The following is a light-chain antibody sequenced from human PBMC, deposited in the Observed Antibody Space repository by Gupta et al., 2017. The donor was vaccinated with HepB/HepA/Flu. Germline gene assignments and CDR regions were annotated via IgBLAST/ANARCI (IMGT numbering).Light chain of an antibody. J-gene: IGKJ5*01. CDR2: WAS. CDR1: QSLLYRSNNKNY. CDR3: QQYYTTPPA. V-gene: IGKV4-1*01. Sequence: DKVMTQSPYSSVASLGERATINCRSSQSLLYRSNNKNYLSWYQHKPGQPPKLLIYWASAREPGVPDRFSAGGSGTDFTLTINNVQAEDGAVYYCQQYYTTPPAFGQGTRLVI.